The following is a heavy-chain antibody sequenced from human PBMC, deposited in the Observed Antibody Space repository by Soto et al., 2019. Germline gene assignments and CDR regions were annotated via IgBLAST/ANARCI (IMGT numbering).Heavy chain of an antibody. D-gene: IGHD3-3*01. CDR1: GVTFSSYA. V-gene: IGHV3-23*01. CDR2: ISGSGGST. J-gene: IGHJ4*02. CDR3: ANSLFEASYYDFWRGTTGADY. Sequence: HPGGSPRLSCAASGVTFSSYAMSWFRQAPGKGLEWVSAISGSGGSTYYADSVKGRFTISRDNSKNTLYLQMNSLRAEDTAVYYCANSLFEASYYDFWRGTTGADYCGQGTLVNLSS.